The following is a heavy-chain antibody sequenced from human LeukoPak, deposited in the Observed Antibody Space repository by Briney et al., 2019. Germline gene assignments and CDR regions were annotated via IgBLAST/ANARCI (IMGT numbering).Heavy chain of an antibody. CDR2: IHYSGST. J-gene: IGHJ4*02. V-gene: IGHV4-59*01. Sequence: SETLSLTCTVSGGSMSDYYWSWIRQLPGKGLEWIGCIHYSGSTDYNPSLKSRVTMSVDTSKNQFSLKLRSVTAADTAVYYCARVASTGPFDYWGQGTLVTVSS. D-gene: IGHD2-8*02. CDR1: GGSMSDYY. CDR3: ARVASTGPFDY.